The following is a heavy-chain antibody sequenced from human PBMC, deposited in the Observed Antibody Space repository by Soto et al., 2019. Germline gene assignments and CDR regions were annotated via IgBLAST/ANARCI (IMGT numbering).Heavy chain of an antibody. D-gene: IGHD5-12*01. CDR3: ARGLFAVEMATLNYFDY. Sequence: QVQLQQWGAGLLKPSETLSLTCAVYGGSFSGYYWSWIRQPPGKGLEWIGEINHSGSTNYNPSLKSRVTISVDTSKNQFSLKLSSVTAADTAVYYCARGLFAVEMATLNYFDYWGQGTLVTVSS. CDR1: GGSFSGYY. J-gene: IGHJ4*02. V-gene: IGHV4-34*01. CDR2: INHSGST.